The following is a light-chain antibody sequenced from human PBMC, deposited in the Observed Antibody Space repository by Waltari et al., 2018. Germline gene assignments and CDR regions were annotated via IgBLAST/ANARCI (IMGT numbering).Light chain of an antibody. CDR3: KQYNSCVT. Sequence: IQITQSSSTLSASVGDRVTITCRASRSIGTWLAWYQQKSAKSPIFLSYKASTLESGVPARCRGRGSGTEYTLTISSLKPDDFATYYCKQYNSCVTFGPGTKVDV. CDR2: KAS. V-gene: IGKV1-5*03. CDR1: RSIGTW. J-gene: IGKJ3*01.